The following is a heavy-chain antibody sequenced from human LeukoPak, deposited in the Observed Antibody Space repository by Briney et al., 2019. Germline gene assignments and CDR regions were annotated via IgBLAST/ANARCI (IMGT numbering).Heavy chain of an antibody. CDR3: ARDQPDYYYYYMDV. J-gene: IGHJ6*03. Sequence: ASVKVSCKASGYTFTSYDINWGRQATGQGLEWMGWMNPNSGNTGYAQKFQGRVTMTRNTSISTAYMELSRLRSEDTAVYYCARDQPDYYYYYMDVWGKGTTVTVSS. CDR1: GYTFTSYD. V-gene: IGHV1-8*01. CDR2: MNPNSGNT.